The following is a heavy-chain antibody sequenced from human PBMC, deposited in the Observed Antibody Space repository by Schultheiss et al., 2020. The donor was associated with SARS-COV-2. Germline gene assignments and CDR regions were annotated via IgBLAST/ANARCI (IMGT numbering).Heavy chain of an antibody. J-gene: IGHJ3*02. V-gene: IGHV3-33*06. Sequence: GESLKISCAASGFTFSSYGMHWVRQAPGKGLEWVAVIWYDGSNKYYADSVKGRFTISRDNSKNTLYLQMNSLRAEDTAVYYCVKDTEAVDAFDIWGQGTMVTVSS. CDR2: IWYDGSNK. CDR1: GFTFSSYG. CDR3: VKDTEAVDAFDI. D-gene: IGHD4-17*01.